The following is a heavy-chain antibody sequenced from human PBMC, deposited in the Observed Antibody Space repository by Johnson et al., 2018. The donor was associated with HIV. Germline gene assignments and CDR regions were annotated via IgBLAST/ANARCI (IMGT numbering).Heavy chain of an antibody. J-gene: IGHJ3*02. V-gene: IGHV3-13*01. CDR2: IGPAGDT. CDR1: GFSVSSNY. CDR3: ARVALNVGNDAFDI. D-gene: IGHD1-1*01. Sequence: VQLVESGGGLVQPGGSLRLSCAASGFSVSSNYMTWVRQAPGKGLEWVSAIGPAGDTYYPGSVKGRFTISRDNFKNSLYLQMNSLRAEDTALYYCARVALNVGNDAFDIWGQGTMVTVSS.